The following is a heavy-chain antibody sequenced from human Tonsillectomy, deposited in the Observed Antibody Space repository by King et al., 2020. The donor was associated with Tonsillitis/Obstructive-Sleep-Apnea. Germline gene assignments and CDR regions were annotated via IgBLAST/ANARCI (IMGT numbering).Heavy chain of an antibody. CDR2: INHRGST. CDR3: VRMAVVSFNY. V-gene: IGHV4-38-2*01. Sequence: WGWIRQPPGKGLEGIGSINHRGSTYFNPSISSQVTLSVDTSKTQFSLKLSPMTSAEPAVYYGVRMAVVSFNYWGHGNLGTVSS. D-gene: IGHD3-22*01. J-gene: IGHJ4*01.